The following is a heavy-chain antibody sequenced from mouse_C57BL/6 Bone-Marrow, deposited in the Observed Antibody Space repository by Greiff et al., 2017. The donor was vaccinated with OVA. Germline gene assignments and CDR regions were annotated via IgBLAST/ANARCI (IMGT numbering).Heavy chain of an antibody. CDR2: IDPENGDT. CDR3: TTDLCRGFAY. J-gene: IGHJ3*01. V-gene: IGHV14-4*01. D-gene: IGHD2-3*01. Sequence: DVHLVESGAELVRPGASVKLSCTASGFNIKDDYMHWVKQRPEQGLEWIGWIDPENGDTEYASKFQGKATITADTSSNTAYLQLSSLTSEDTAVYYCTTDLCRGFAYWGQGTLVTVSA. CDR1: GFNIKDDY.